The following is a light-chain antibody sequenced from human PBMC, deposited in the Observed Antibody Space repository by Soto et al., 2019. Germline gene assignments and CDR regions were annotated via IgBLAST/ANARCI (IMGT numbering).Light chain of an antibody. V-gene: IGKV1-5*03. CDR1: QSFSTW. CDR3: QQYYSYPVT. Sequence: DIQMTQSPSTLSASVGDRVTITCRASQSFSTWLAWYQQKPGKAPKLLIYKASSLVNGVPSRFSGSGSGTEFTLTISSLQPDDFATYYCQQYYSYPVTFGGGTKVEIK. CDR2: KAS. J-gene: IGKJ4*01.